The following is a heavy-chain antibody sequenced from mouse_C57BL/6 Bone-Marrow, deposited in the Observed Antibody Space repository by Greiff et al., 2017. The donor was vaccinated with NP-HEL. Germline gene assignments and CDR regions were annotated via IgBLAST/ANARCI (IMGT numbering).Heavy chain of an antibody. CDR1: GYTFTDYE. Sequence: QVQLQQSGAELVRPGASVTLSCKASGYTFTDYEMHWVKQTPVHGLEWIGAIDPETGGTAYNQKFKGKARLTADKYSSTAYMELRSLTSEDSAVYYCTSLYYYGSSWGQGTTLTVSA. D-gene: IGHD1-1*01. V-gene: IGHV1-15*01. J-gene: IGHJ2*01. CDR2: IDPETGGT. CDR3: TSLYYYGSS.